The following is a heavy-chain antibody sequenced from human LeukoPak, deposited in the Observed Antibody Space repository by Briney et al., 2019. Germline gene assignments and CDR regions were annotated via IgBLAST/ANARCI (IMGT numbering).Heavy chain of an antibody. CDR1: GFTLDDYA. J-gene: IGHJ4*02. D-gene: IGHD2-8*01. V-gene: IGHV3-9*01. CDR2: ISWNSGSI. Sequence: PGRSLRLSCAASGFTLDDYAMHWVRQAPGKGLEWVSGISWNSGSIGYADSVKGRFTISRDNAKNSLYLQMNSLRAEDTALYYCAKDHCTNGVCEIDYWGQGTLVTVSS. CDR3: AKDHCTNGVCEIDY.